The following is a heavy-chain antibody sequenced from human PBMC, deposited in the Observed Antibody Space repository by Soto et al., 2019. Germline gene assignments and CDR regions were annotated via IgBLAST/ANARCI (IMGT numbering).Heavy chain of an antibody. CDR1: GYTFTSYG. D-gene: IGHD3-16*02. CDR2: ISAYNGNT. J-gene: IGHJ6*03. V-gene: IGHV1-18*01. Sequence: ASVKVSCKASGYTFTSYGISWVRQAPGQGLEWMGRISAYNGNTNYAQKLQGRVTMTTDTSTSTAYMELRSLRSDDTAVYYCARGVRSDYIWGSYPHEAANYYYYYMDVWGKGTTVTVSS. CDR3: ARGVRSDYIWGSYPHEAANYYYYYMDV.